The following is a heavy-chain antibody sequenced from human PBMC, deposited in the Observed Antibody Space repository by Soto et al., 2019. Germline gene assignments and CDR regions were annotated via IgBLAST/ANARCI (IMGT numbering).Heavy chain of an antibody. D-gene: IGHD2-21*01. CDR1: GFTFSTYA. J-gene: IGHJ4*02. CDR3: AKDLFPTSGQRFFFES. V-gene: IGHV3-23*01. CDR2: ILHDETP. Sequence: LRLSCAASGFTFSTYAMTCVRQAPVRGLEWVSTILHDETPFYTDSVKGRFTISRDNVRGTLYLQMNGLRVEDAALYFCAKDLFPTSGQRFFFESWGQGSLVTVSS.